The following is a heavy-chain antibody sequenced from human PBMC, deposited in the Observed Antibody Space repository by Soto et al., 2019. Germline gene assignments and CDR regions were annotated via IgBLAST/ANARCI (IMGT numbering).Heavy chain of an antibody. CDR1: GFTFSSHA. CDR3: ARDDEGGSDCDLGY. Sequence: QVQLVESGGGVVQPGRPLRLSCAVSGFTFSSHAMHWVRQAPGKGLEWVALISSDGSNKYYADSVKGRFTTSRDNSKNTMYLQMNSLRVEDTAVYYCARDDEGGSDCDLGYWGQGALVTVSS. V-gene: IGHV3-30-3*01. CDR2: ISSDGSNK. J-gene: IGHJ4*02. D-gene: IGHD1-26*01.